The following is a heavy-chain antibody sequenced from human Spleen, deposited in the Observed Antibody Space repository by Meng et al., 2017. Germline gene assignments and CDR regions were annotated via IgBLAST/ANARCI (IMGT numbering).Heavy chain of an antibody. D-gene: IGHD6-13*01. CDR1: GGIFSNYV. CDR3: ARDEDISAAGKLFGDY. J-gene: IGHJ4*02. V-gene: IGHV1-2*06. Sequence: ASVKVSCKALGGIFSNYVIGWVRQAPGHGLEWMGRINPKSGNTHYAQKFQGRVTMTGDTSINKAYMELSGLRSDDTAMYYCARDEDISAAGKLFGDYWGQGTLVTVSS. CDR2: INPKSGNT.